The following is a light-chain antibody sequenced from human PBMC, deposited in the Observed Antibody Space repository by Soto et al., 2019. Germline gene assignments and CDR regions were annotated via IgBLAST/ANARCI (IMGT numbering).Light chain of an antibody. V-gene: IGLV2-8*01. CDR2: EVN. CDR1: SSDVGGYNY. J-gene: IGLJ1*01. Sequence: QSVLTQPPSASGSPGQSVAISCTGTSSDVGGYNYVSWYQQHPGKAPKLMIYEVNKRPSGVPDRFSGSKSGNTASLTISGLQAEDEADYYCSSYTDSSNYVFGTGTKLTVL. CDR3: SSYTDSSNYV.